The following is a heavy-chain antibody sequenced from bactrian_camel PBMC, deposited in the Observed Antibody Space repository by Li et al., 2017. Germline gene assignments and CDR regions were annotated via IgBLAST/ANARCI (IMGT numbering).Heavy chain of an antibody. Sequence: VQLVESGGGSVQAGGSLRLSCTASGLNFADYSMGWFRQTPGKEREVVARQHDGSRVGDYADSMEGRFTISQDTPKNTVYLQMNSLKPEDTAMYYCAAAEAGRGTWPDDDGYWGQGTQVTVS. J-gene: IGHJ6*01. CDR3: AAAEAGRGTWPDDDGY. D-gene: IGHD3*01. CDR1: GLNFADYS. CDR2: QHDGSRVG. V-gene: IGHV3S63*01.